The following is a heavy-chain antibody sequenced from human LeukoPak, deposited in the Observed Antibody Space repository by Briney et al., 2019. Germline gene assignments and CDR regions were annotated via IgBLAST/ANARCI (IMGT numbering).Heavy chain of an antibody. V-gene: IGHV3-33*01. D-gene: IGHD2-2*01. J-gene: IGHJ4*02. CDR3: TRDQVPSIGYCSSNACHAGFDY. CDR1: GFTFRSYG. Sequence: GGSLRLSCAASGFTFRSYGMHWVRQAPGKGLEWVAVIWYDGSNKNYAESLKGRFTITTDNSKNTLSLQMNSLRADDTAVYYCTRDQVPSIGYCSSNACHAGFDYSGQGTLVT. CDR2: IWYDGSNK.